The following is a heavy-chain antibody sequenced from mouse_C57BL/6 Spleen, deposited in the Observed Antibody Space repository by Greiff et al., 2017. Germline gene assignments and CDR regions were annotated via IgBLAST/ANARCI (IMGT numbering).Heavy chain of an antibody. CDR2: IDPSDSET. V-gene: IGHV1-52*01. CDR3: ARSDGYRGYFDV. Sequence: QVQLQQPGAELVRPGSSVKLSCKASGYTFTSYWMHWVKQRPIQGLEWIGNIDPSDSETHYNQKFKDKATLTVDKSSSTAYMQLSSLTSEDSAVYYGARSDGYRGYFDVWGTGTTVTVSS. D-gene: IGHD2-3*01. J-gene: IGHJ1*03. CDR1: GYTFTSYW.